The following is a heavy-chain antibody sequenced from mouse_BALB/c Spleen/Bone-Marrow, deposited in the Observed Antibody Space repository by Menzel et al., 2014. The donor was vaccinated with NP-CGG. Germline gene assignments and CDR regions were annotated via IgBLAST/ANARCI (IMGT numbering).Heavy chain of an antibody. CDR2: MDPENGDT. CDR3: NAREAMVY. J-gene: IGHJ4*01. Sequence: EVQLQQSGAELVRSGASVKLSCTASGFKIKDYYMHWVKQRPEQGLERLGWMDPENGDTEYAPTFQGKATMTADTSSNTAHLQLSTQTSEDPAVYYCNAREAMVYWGQGTPVTGSS. CDR1: GFKIKDYY. V-gene: IGHV14-4*02.